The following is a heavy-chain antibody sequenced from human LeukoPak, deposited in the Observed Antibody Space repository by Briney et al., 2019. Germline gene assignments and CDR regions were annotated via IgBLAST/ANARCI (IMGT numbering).Heavy chain of an antibody. V-gene: IGHV4-38-2*02. CDR3: ARDVIAENWFDP. D-gene: IGHD3-22*01. Sequence: SETLSLTCTVSGYSISSGYYWGWIRQPPGKGLEWIGSIYHSGSTNYNPSLKSRVTISVDTSKNQFSLKLSSVTAADTAVYYCARDVIAENWFDPWGQGTLVTVSS. J-gene: IGHJ5*02. CDR2: IYHSGST. CDR1: GYSISSGYY.